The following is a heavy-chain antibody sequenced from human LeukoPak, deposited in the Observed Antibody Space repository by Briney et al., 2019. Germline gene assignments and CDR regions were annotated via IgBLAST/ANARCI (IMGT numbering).Heavy chain of an antibody. Sequence: PGGSLRLSCAASGFTFSRYAMSWVRQAPGKGLEWVSAISGSGGSTYYADSVKGRFTISRDNSKNTLYLQMNSLTAEDTALYYCSKPLVRIAPFDYWGQGTLVTVSS. CDR2: ISGSGGST. V-gene: IGHV3-23*01. J-gene: IGHJ4*02. CDR3: SKPLVRIAPFDY. CDR1: GFTFSRYA. D-gene: IGHD2-2*01.